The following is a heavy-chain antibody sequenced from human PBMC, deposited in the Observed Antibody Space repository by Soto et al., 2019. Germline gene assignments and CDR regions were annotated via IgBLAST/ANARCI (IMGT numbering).Heavy chain of an antibody. J-gene: IGHJ2*01. D-gene: IGHD1-26*01. CDR3: AGGGSLYWYFDL. CDR2: INAGNGNT. Sequence: QVQLVQSGAEVKKPGASVKVSCKASGYTFTSYAMHWVRQAPGQRREWMGWINAGNGNTKYSQKFQGRVTITRDTSASTAYMELSRLGSEDTAVYYCAGGGSLYWYFDLWGRGTLVTVSS. CDR1: GYTFTSYA. V-gene: IGHV1-3*01.